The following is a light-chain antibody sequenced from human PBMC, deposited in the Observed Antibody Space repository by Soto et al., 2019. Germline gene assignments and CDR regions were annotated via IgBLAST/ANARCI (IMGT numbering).Light chain of an antibody. Sequence: DIQMTQSPTSLSASGGDRATITCRASQNINNYLNWYQHKPGKAPKVLFYNTYSLQVGIPSRFSGSGPGKHFTHPITGLQPADCASYYCQQSYSDVMFGGGTRVE. CDR3: QQSYSDVM. V-gene: IGKV1-39*01. J-gene: IGKJ4*02. CDR1: QNINNY. CDR2: NTY.